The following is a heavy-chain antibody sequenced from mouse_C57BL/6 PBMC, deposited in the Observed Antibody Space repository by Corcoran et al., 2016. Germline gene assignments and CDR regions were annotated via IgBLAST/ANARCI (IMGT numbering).Heavy chain of an antibody. Sequence: QVQLQQSGAELARPGASVKLSCKASGYTFTSYGISWVKQRTGQGLEWIGEIYPRSGNTYYNEKFKGKATLTADKSSSTAYMELRSLTSEDSAVYFCAGHYYGNPLTGTGYYAMYYWGQGTSVTVSS. CDR2: IYPRSGNT. CDR3: AGHYYGNPLTGTGYYAMYY. CDR1: GYTFTSYG. J-gene: IGHJ4*01. V-gene: IGHV1-81*01. D-gene: IGHD2-1*01.